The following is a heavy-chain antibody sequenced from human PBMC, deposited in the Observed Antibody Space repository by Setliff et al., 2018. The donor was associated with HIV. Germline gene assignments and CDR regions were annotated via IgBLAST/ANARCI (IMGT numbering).Heavy chain of an antibody. J-gene: IGHJ6*04. CDR1: GGSFSGYS. Sequence: SKTLSLTCAVYGGSFSGYSWTWIRQSPGKGLEWIGEMNHSEHYYNPTLKSRVTISMDTSKNQFSLALSSVTAADTALYYCARTITTFGVIGRGGRMDVWGKGTTVTVPQ. D-gene: IGHD3-3*01. V-gene: IGHV4-34*01. CDR3: ARTITTFGVIGRGGRMDV. CDR2: MNHSEH.